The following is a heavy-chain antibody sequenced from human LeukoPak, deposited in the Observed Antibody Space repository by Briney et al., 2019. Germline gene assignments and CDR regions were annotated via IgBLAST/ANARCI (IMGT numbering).Heavy chain of an antibody. V-gene: IGHV3-23*01. CDR1: AFTFSSYA. D-gene: IGHD5-18*01. CDR2: ISGSGGST. J-gene: IGHJ4*02. CDR3: AKGGTSTWIQPGY. Sequence: PGGSLRLSCAASAFTFSSYAMNLFRQAPGKGLEWVSGISGSGGSTYHADSVKGRFTISRDNSKNTLYLQMNSLRAEDTAVYYCAKGGTSTWIQPGYWGQGTLVTVSS.